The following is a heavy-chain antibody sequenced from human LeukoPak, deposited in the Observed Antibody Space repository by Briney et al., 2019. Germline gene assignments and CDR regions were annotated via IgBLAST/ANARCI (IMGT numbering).Heavy chain of an antibody. Sequence: PGGSLILSCAASGFTVSSNFMSWVRQAPGKGLEWVSVVYSVGTTYYADSVKGRFTISRDTSRSTLYLQMNSLRVDDTAVYYCVRSLNSGSYADLWGQGTLITVSS. CDR2: VYSVGTT. D-gene: IGHD1-26*01. CDR1: GFTVSSNF. CDR3: VRSLNSGSYADL. J-gene: IGHJ5*02. V-gene: IGHV3-53*01.